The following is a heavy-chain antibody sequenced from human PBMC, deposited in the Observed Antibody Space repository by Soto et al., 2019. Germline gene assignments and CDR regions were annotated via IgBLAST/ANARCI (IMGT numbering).Heavy chain of an antibody. Sequence: PGGSLRLSCAASGFTFSSYAMSWVRQAPGKGLEWVSAISGSGGSTYYADSVKGRFTISRDNSKNTPYLQMNSLRAEDTAVYYCAKDLGSSSWYEGPYFDYWGQGTMVTVYS. V-gene: IGHV3-23*01. D-gene: IGHD6-13*01. CDR2: ISGSGGST. J-gene: IGHJ4*02. CDR1: GFTFSSYA. CDR3: AKDLGSSSWYEGPYFDY.